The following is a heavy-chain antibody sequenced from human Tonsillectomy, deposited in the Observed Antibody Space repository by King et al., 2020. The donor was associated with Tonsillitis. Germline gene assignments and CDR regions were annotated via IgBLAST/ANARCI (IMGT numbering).Heavy chain of an antibody. CDR2: IYYSGTT. CDR1: GGSISSSSYY. Sequence: QLQESGPGLVKPSETLSLTCTVSGGSISSSSYYRGWIRQPPGKGLEWIGSIYYSGTTYYNPSLKSRVTISVDTSKNQFSLKLSSVTAADTAVYYCARLRYAPYYYDSSGYYFDYWGQGTLVTVSS. J-gene: IGHJ4*02. D-gene: IGHD3-22*01. CDR3: ARLRYAPYYYDSSGYYFDY. V-gene: IGHV4-39*01.